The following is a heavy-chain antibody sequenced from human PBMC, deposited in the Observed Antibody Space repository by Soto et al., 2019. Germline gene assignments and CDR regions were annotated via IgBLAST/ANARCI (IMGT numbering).Heavy chain of an antibody. Sequence: QVQLVQSGAEVKTPGSSVRVSCKTAGRTFLISAIAWVRQAPGQGLEWMGGIIPILGTIHIAQNFQGRVNFTADRSTSTAYIDLSSLRSEDTATYFCARGKEWDQPSNHYYFDSWGQGSQVIVSS. CDR2: IIPILGTI. D-gene: IGHD1-26*01. CDR3: ARGKEWDQPSNHYYFDS. V-gene: IGHV1-69*06. CDR1: GRTFLISA. J-gene: IGHJ4*02.